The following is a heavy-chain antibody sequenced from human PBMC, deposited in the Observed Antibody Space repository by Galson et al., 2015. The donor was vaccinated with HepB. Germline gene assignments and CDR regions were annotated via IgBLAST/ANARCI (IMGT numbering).Heavy chain of an antibody. J-gene: IGHJ4*02. V-gene: IGHV3-30*04. CDR3: AREGVVGSAFGF. Sequence: SGFTFKAYAMHWVRQAPGKGLEWVAFLSYDGSQKHYGDSVKGRFTISSDESDHTLYLQMNSLRPEDTAIYYCAREGVVGSAFGFWGQGTLVTVSS. CDR1: GFTFKAYA. D-gene: IGHD2-15*01. CDR2: LSYDGSQK.